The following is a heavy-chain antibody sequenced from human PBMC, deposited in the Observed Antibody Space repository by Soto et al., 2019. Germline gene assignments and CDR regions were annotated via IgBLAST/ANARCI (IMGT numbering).Heavy chain of an antibody. CDR3: ARAGIWYSSSWYLDYGMDV. V-gene: IGHV6-1*01. Sequence: SQTLSLTCXISGDSVSSNSAAWNWIRQSPSRGLEWLGRTYYRSKWYNDYAVSVKSRITINPDTSKNQFSLQLNSVTPEDTAVYYCARAGIWYSSSWYLDYGMDVWGQGTTVTVSS. D-gene: IGHD6-13*01. CDR2: TYYRSKWYN. J-gene: IGHJ6*02. CDR1: GDSVSSNSAA.